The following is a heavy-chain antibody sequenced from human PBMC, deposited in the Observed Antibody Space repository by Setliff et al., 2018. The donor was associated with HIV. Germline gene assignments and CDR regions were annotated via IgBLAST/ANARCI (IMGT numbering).Heavy chain of an antibody. CDR1: GGSISSHY. CDR3: ARCYYNFWSGYPLDYMDV. Sequence: PSETLSLTCTVSGGSISSHYWSWIRQPPGKGLEWIGHIYTRGSTNYNPSLKSRVTMSVGTSKNQFSLKLSSVTAADTAVYYCARCYYNFWSGYPLDYMDVWGKGTTVTVSS. D-gene: IGHD3-3*01. J-gene: IGHJ6*03. CDR2: IYTRGST. V-gene: IGHV4-4*08.